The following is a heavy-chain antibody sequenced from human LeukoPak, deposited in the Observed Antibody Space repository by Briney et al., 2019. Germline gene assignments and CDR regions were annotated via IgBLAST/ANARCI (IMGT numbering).Heavy chain of an antibody. CDR2: ISGSGGST. Sequence: GGSLRLSCAASGFTFSSYAMSWVRQAPGKGLEWVSAISGSGGSTYYADSVKGRFTISRDNSKNTLYLQMNSLRAEDTAVYYCAKDMTYSGSYHGVGGDYWGQGTLVTVSS. J-gene: IGHJ4*02. CDR1: GFTFSSYA. V-gene: IGHV3-23*01. CDR3: AKDMTYSGSYHGVGGDY. D-gene: IGHD1-26*01.